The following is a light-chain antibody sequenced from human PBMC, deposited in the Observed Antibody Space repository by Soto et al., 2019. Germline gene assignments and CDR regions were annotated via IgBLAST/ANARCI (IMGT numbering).Light chain of an antibody. J-gene: IGKJ4*01. V-gene: IGKV3-20*01. CDR1: QSVSSGY. CDR3: QLYGTSPPIT. Sequence: EMVLTQAPGTLSLSPGERATLSCRASQSVSSGYLAWYQQKPGQAPRLVIYGASNRATGIPDRFSGGGSGTDFSLTISRLEPEDFAVYFCQLYGTSPPITFGGGTKVEIK. CDR2: GAS.